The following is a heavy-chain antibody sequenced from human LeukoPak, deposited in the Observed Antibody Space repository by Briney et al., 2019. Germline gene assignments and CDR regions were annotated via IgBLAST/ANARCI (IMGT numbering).Heavy chain of an antibody. CDR3: ARDPYSGGYSAYYYYYMDV. CDR1: GFTFDDYA. J-gene: IGHJ6*03. Sequence: GRSLRLSCAASGFTFDDYAMHWVRQAPGKGLEWVSGISWNSGSIGYADSVKGRFTISRDNAKNSLYLQMNSLRAEDTAMYYCARDPYSGGYSAYYYYYMDVWGKGTTVTVSS. V-gene: IGHV3-9*01. D-gene: IGHD1-26*01. CDR2: ISWNSGSI.